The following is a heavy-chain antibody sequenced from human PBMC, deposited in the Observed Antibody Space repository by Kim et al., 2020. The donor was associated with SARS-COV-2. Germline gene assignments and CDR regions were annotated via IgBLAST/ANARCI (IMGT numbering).Heavy chain of an antibody. V-gene: IGHV4-59*01. CDR2: IYYSGST. Sequence: SETLSLTCTVSGGSISSYYWSWIRQPPGKGLEWIGYIYYSGSTNYNPSLKSRVTISVDTSKNQFSLKLSSVTAADTAVYYCAGEGYYYDSSGCFDYWGQGTLVTVSS. CDR1: GGSISSYY. CDR3: AGEGYYYDSSGCFDY. D-gene: IGHD3-22*01. J-gene: IGHJ4*02.